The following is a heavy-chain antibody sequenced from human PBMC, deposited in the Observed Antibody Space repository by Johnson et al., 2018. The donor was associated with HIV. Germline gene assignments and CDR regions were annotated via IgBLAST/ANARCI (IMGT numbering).Heavy chain of an antibody. Sequence: VQLVESGGGLVQPGESLRLSCVVSGFTFKNYWMTWVRQAPGKGLEWVAYIRHDGGENEYLDSVKGRFTISRDNAKNSLYLQMSSLRVEDTAVYYCASGHMWSAFWGQGTMVTVSS. CDR2: IRHDGGEN. CDR3: ASGHMWSAF. V-gene: IGHV3-7*01. D-gene: IGHD2-21*01. CDR1: GFTFKNYW. J-gene: IGHJ3*01.